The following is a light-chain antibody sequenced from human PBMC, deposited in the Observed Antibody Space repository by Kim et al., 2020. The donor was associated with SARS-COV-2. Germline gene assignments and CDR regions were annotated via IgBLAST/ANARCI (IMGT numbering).Light chain of an antibody. CDR1: TGAVTSGHY. CDR3: LLSYIGFRV. V-gene: IGLV7-46*01. CDR2: DTN. J-gene: IGLJ3*02. Sequence: PEVTVTPTWGASTGAVTSGHYPYWFQQKPGQAPRTLIYDTNNKHSWTPARFSGSLLGGKAALTLSGAQREDEAEYYCLLSYIGFRVFGGGTQLTVL.